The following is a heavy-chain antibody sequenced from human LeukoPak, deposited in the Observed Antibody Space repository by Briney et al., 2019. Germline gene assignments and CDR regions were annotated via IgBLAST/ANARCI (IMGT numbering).Heavy chain of an antibody. CDR2: IYYSGST. CDR1: GASISSYY. Sequence: SETLSLTCTVPGASISSYYWSWIRQPPGKGLEWIGYIYYSGSTNYNPSLKSRVTISVDTSKNQFSLKLSSVTAADTAVYYCARDQSRAFDIWGQGTMVTVSS. V-gene: IGHV4-59*01. J-gene: IGHJ3*02. CDR3: ARDQSRAFDI.